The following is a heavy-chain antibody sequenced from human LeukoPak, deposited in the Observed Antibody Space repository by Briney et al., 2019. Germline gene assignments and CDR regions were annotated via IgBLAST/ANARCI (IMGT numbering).Heavy chain of an antibody. V-gene: IGHV1-8*01. CDR1: GYTFTSYD. D-gene: IGHD6-13*01. CDR3: ARAKRQLVLSYYYYMDV. J-gene: IGHJ6*03. CDR2: MNPNSGNT. Sequence: ASVKVSCKASGYTFTSYDINWVRQATGQGLEWMGWMNPNSGNTGYAQKFQGRVTMTRNTSISTAYMELSSLRSEDTAVYYCARAKRQLVLSYYYYMDVWAKGPRSPSP.